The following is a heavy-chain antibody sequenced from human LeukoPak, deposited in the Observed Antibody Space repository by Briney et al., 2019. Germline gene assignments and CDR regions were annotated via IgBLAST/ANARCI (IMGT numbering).Heavy chain of an antibody. CDR2: IKQNGTEK. Sequence: GGSLRLTCAASGFTFSSYWMSWVRQAPGKGLEWVANIKQNGTEKDYVDSVKGRFTISRDNAKKSVHLQMNGLRVEDTAVYYCAKGYGSGYSKNVLDYWGQGTLVTVSS. V-gene: IGHV3-7*01. D-gene: IGHD3-10*01. CDR3: AKGYGSGYSKNVLDY. J-gene: IGHJ4*02. CDR1: GFTFSSYW.